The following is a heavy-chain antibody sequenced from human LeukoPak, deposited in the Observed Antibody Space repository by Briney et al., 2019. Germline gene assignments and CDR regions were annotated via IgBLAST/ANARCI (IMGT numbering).Heavy chain of an antibody. CDR1: GFTFNTYS. J-gene: IGHJ3*02. Sequence: GGSLRLSCAASGFTFNTYSMNWVRQAPGKGLEWVSSISDNSNYIYYSDSVEGRFTISRDNAKNSLYLQMNSLRAEDTAVYYCARDPPGAFDIWGQGTMVTVSS. V-gene: IGHV3-21*01. CDR2: ISDNSNYI. CDR3: ARDPPGAFDI.